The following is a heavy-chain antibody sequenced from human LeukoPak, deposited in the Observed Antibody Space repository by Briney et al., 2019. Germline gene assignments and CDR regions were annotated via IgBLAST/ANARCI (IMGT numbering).Heavy chain of an antibody. V-gene: IGHV3-23*01. D-gene: IGHD3-10*01. CDR2: ISGSGGST. CDR1: GFTFSSDA. J-gene: IGHJ3*02. Sequence: GGSLRLSCAASGFTFSSDAMSWVRQAPGKGLEWVSAISGSGGSTYYADSVKGRFTISRDNSKNTLYLQMNSLRAEDTAVYYCAKDFRRVVRGVTNQGTDAFDIWGQGTMVTVSS. CDR3: AKDFRRVVRGVTNQGTDAFDI.